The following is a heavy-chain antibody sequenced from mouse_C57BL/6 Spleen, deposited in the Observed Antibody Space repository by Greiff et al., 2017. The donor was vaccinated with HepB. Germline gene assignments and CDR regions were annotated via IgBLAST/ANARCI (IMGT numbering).Heavy chain of an antibody. V-gene: IGHV1-39*01. J-gene: IGHJ4*01. CDR3: ARTVITTVVAKRDYAMDY. Sequence: VQLQQSGPELVKPGASVKISCKASGYSFTDYNMNWVKQSNGKSLEWIGVINPNYGTTSYNQKFKGKATLTVDQSSSTAYMQLNSLTSEDSAVYYCARTVITTVVAKRDYAMDYWGQGTSVTVSS. CDR2: INPNYGTT. D-gene: IGHD1-1*01. CDR1: GYSFTDYN.